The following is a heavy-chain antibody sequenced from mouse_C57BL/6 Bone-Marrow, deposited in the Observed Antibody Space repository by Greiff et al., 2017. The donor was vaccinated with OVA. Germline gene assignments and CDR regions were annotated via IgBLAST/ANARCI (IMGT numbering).Heavy chain of an antibody. CDR3: ARRWLLAY. CDR1: GYTFTSYG. Sequence: VQLQESGAELARPGASVKLSCKASGYTFTSYGISWVKQRTGQGLEWIGEIYPRSGNTYYNEKFKGKATLTADKSSSTAYMALRSLTSEDSAVYFCARRWLLAYWGQGTLVTVSA. CDR2: IYPRSGNT. J-gene: IGHJ3*01. V-gene: IGHV1-81*01. D-gene: IGHD2-3*01.